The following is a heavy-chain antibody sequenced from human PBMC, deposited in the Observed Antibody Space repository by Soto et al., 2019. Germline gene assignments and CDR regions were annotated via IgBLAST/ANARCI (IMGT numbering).Heavy chain of an antibody. CDR1: GFTFTNSA. Sequence: SVKLACKASGFTFTNSAVQWVRQARGQRLEWIGWIVLGSGNTDYAQKFQERVSLTRDMSTSTAYMELSSLTSDDTAVYYCATDGGWGQGTLVTVSS. CDR2: IVLGSGNT. CDR3: ATDGG. V-gene: IGHV1-58*01. J-gene: IGHJ4*02. D-gene: IGHD3-3*01.